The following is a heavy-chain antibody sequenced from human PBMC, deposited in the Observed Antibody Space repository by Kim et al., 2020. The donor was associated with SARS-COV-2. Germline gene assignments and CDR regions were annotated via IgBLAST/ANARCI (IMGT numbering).Heavy chain of an antibody. J-gene: IGHJ4*02. CDR1: GYTFTGYY. Sequence: ASVKVSCKASGYTFTGYYMHWVRQAPGQGLEWMGWINPNSGGTNYAQKFQGRVTMTRDTSISTAYMELSRLRSDDTAVYYCARRYEVDTAMVFDYWGQGTLVTVSS. V-gene: IGHV1-2*02. D-gene: IGHD5-18*01. CDR2: INPNSGGT. CDR3: ARRYEVDTAMVFDY.